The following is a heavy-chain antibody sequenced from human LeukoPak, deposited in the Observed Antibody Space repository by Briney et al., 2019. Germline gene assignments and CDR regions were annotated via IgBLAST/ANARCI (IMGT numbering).Heavy chain of an antibody. CDR2: ISSSSSYI. J-gene: IGHJ6*02. V-gene: IGHV3-21*01. D-gene: IGHD3-3*01. CDR3: ARDDGDFWSGYVYYYYGMDV. CDR1: GFTFSSYS. Sequence: GGSLRLSCAASGFTFSSYSMNWVRQAPGKGLEWVSSISSSSSYIYYADSVKGRFTISRDNAKNSLHLQMNSLRAEDTAVYYCARDDGDFWSGYVYYYYGMDVWGQGTTVTVSS.